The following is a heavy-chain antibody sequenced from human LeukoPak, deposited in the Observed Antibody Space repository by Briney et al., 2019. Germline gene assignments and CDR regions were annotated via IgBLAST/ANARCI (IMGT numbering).Heavy chain of an antibody. CDR1: GGSMSPYH. J-gene: IGHJ4*02. D-gene: IGHD6-19*01. V-gene: IGHV4-59*08. CDR3: ARAVSGRFDY. Sequence: XETLSLTCTVSGGSMSPYHWGWVRQPPGKGLEWTGYIYYSGSTNYNPSLTSRVTISVDTSKNQFSLRLSSVTAADTAIYYCARAVSGRFDYWGQGTLVTVSS. CDR2: IYYSGST.